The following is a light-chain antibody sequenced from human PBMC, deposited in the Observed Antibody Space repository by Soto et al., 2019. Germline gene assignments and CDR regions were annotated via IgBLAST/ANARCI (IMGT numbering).Light chain of an antibody. CDR1: QSISSS. J-gene: IGKJ2*01. CDR2: AAS. CDR3: QQTFTTPHT. V-gene: IGKV1-39*01. Sequence: DIQMTQSPYSLSASVGESVTITCRASQSISSSLNWYQQKPGKAPRLLIYAASTLQSGVPSGFSGSGSGTDFALTISSLQPENFATYYRQQTFTTPHTFGQGTKLEIK.